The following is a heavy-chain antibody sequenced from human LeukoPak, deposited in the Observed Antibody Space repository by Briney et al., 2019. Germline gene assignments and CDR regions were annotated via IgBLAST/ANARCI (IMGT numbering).Heavy chain of an antibody. Sequence: SQTLSLTCTVSGGSISSGSYYWSWIRQPPGKGLEWIGSIYYSGSTYHNPSLKSRVTISVDTSKNQFSLKLSSVTAADTAVYYCARIVGPTKIDYWGQGTLVTVSS. V-gene: IGHV4-39*01. J-gene: IGHJ4*02. D-gene: IGHD1-26*01. CDR3: ARIVGPTKIDY. CDR2: IYYSGST. CDR1: GGSISSGSYY.